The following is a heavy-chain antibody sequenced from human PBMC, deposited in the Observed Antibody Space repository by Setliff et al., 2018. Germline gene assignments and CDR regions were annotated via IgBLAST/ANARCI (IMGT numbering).Heavy chain of an antibody. Sequence: SVKVSCKASGDTFSNNGISWVRQAPGQGLEWMGGSIPIVDIANYAQKFQGRVTITADKSTSTVYMELSSLRYEDTAVYYCARDPFAVRAATNWYDHWGQGTLVTVS. CDR1: GDTFSNNG. J-gene: IGHJ5*02. D-gene: IGHD6-13*01. CDR2: SIPIVDIA. V-gene: IGHV1-69*10. CDR3: ARDPFAVRAATNWYDH.